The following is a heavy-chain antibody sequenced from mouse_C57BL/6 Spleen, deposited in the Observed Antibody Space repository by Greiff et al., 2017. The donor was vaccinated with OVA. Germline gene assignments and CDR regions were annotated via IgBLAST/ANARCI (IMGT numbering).Heavy chain of an antibody. J-gene: IGHJ2*01. CDR3: TRTGYDGNYAYFDY. CDR2: IDPENGDS. CDR1: GFNIKDDY. V-gene: IGHV14-4*01. Sequence: VQLQQSGAELVRPGASVKLSCTASGFNIKDDYMHWVKQRPEQGLEWIGWIDPENGDSEYASKFQGKATITADTTSNTAYLQLSSLTSEDTAVYYYTRTGYDGNYAYFDYWGQGTTLTVSS. D-gene: IGHD2-1*01.